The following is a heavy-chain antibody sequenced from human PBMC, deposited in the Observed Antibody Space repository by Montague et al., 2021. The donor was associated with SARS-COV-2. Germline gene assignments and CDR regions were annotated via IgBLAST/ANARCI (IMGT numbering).Heavy chain of an antibody. CDR1: GFTFSSYA. Sequence: SLRPSCAASGFTFSSYAMSWVRQAPGKGLEWVSVIYSGGSSTYYADSVKGRFTISRDNSKNTLYLQMNSLRAEDTAVYYCAKQARITMIVGVYPDGIDYWGQGTLVTVSS. CDR2: IYSGGSST. V-gene: IGHV3-23*03. J-gene: IGHJ4*02. CDR3: AKQARITMIVGVYPDGIDY. D-gene: IGHD3-22*01.